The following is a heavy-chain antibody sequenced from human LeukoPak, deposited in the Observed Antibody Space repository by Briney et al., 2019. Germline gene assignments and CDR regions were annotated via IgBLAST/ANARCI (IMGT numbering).Heavy chain of an antibody. CDR1: GGSTINYF. D-gene: IGHD3-10*01. CDR3: ARAEGSGSGAYTLDY. CDR2: IYTSGTT. V-gene: IGHV4-4*07. Sequence: SETLSLTCTVSGGSTINYFRSWIRQPAGRGLEWIGHIYTSGTTHYNPSLKNRVTISLDTSKSQFSLQLNSVTATDSAVYYCARAEGSGSGAYTLDYWGQGILVTVSS. J-gene: IGHJ4*02.